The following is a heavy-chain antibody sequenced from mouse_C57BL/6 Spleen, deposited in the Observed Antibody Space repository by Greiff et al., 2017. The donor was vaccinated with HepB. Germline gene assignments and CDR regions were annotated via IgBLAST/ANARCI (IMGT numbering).Heavy chain of an antibody. CDR2: IDPSDSYT. V-gene: IGHV1-50*01. Sequence: VQLQQSGAELVKPGASVKLSCKASGYTFTSYWMQWVKQRPGQGLEWIGEIDPSDSYTNYNQKFKGKATLTVDTSSSTAYMQLSSLTSEDSAVYYCASGAQARTFWGQGTTLTVSS. D-gene: IGHD3-2*02. CDR3: ASGAQARTF. J-gene: IGHJ2*01. CDR1: GYTFTSYW.